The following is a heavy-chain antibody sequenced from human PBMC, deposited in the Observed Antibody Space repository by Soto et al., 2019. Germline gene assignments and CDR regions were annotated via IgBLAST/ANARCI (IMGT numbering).Heavy chain of an antibody. CDR3: ARGGSAVRQTDGDSYHYSPTEV. V-gene: IGHV3-21*01. Sequence: GGSMGISCASSGVTFSSSNVLWARKATGKGLEWVASISHQSDYIYHADSVKGRFTVSRDNAKSSLFLEMTILRDEDTAVYYCARGGSAVRQTDGDSYHYSPTEVLVQRTTVIV. CDR1: GVTFSSSN. J-gene: IGHJ6*02. D-gene: IGHD2-21*02. CDR2: ISHQSDYI.